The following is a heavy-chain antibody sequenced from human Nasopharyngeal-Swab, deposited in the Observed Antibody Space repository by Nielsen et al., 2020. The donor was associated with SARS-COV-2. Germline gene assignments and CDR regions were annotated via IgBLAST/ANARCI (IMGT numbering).Heavy chain of an antibody. Sequence: GGSLRLSCAASGFTFSSYGMHWVRQAPGKGLEWVAVISYDGSNKYYADSVKGRFTISRDNSKNTLYLQMNSLKTEDTAVYYCTTIVGANGGDDYWGQGTLVTVSS. V-gene: IGHV3-30*03. CDR2: ISYDGSNK. CDR1: GFTFSSYG. CDR3: TTIVGANGGDDY. D-gene: IGHD1-26*01. J-gene: IGHJ4*02.